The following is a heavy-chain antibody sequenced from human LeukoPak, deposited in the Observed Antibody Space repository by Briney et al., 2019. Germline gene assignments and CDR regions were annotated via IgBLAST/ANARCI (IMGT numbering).Heavy chain of an antibody. D-gene: IGHD3-22*01. CDR1: GGSISSSSYY. CDR2: ITHSGST. V-gene: IGHV4-39*07. J-gene: IGHJ5*02. CDR3: ACMIVDNWFDP. Sequence: PSETLSLTCTVSGGSISSSSYYWGWIRQPPGKGLEWIGEITHSGSTNYNPSLKSRVTISVDTSKNQFSLKLSSVTAADTAVYYCACMIVDNWFDPWGQGTLVTVSS.